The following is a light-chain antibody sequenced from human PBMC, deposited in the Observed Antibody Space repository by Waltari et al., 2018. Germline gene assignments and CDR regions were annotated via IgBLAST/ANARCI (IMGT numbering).Light chain of an antibody. J-gene: IGKJ4*01. CDR2: ATS. CDR3: QQYFSYPLT. CDR1: QGIRND. V-gene: IGKV1-6*01. Sequence: AIQMTQSPSSLSASVGDSVTITCRASQGIRNDLGWYQQKPGKAPNLLIYATSNLESGVPSRFSGSGSGPDFTLTISSLQPEDFATYYCQQYFSYPLTFGGGTKVVIK.